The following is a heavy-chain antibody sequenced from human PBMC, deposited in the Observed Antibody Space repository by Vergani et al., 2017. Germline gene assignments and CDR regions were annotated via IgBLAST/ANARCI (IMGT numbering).Heavy chain of an antibody. CDR2: INHSGST. CDR3: AGGAMVRGVIFFFDY. J-gene: IGHJ4*02. D-gene: IGHD3-10*01. Sequence: QVQLQQWGAGLLKPSETLSLTCAVYGGSFSGYYWSWIRQPPGKGLEWIGEINHSGSTNYNPSLKSRVTISVDTSKNQFSLKLSSVTAADTAVYYCAGGAMVRGVIFFFDYWGQGTLVTVSS. V-gene: IGHV4-34*01. CDR1: GGSFSGYY.